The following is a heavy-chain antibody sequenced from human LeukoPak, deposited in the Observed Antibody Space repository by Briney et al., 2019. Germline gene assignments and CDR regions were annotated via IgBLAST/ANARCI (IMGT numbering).Heavy chain of an antibody. V-gene: IGHV3-33*06. CDR1: GFTFSSYG. CDR2: IWYDGSNK. J-gene: IGHJ4*02. Sequence: GRSLRLSCAASGFTFSSYGMHWVRQAPGKGLEWVAVIWYDGSNKYYADSVKGRFTISRDNSKNTLYLQMNGLRAEDTAVYYCAKDYRDIAVARFDYWGQGTLVTVSS. CDR3: AKDYRDIAVARFDY. D-gene: IGHD6-19*01.